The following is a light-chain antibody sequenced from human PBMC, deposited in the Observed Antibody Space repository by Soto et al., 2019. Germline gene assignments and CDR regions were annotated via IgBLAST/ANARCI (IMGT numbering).Light chain of an antibody. V-gene: IGLV2-14*01. CDR1: SSDIGDYNY. Sequence: QSALTQPASVSGSPGQSITISCTGSSSDIGDYNYVSWYQQCPGKAPRLVIYDVNNRPSGVSNRFSGSKSGNTASLTISGLQAEDEADYYCSSYTSSSTVGIFGGGTKLTV. CDR3: SSYTSSSTVGI. J-gene: IGLJ2*01. CDR2: DVN.